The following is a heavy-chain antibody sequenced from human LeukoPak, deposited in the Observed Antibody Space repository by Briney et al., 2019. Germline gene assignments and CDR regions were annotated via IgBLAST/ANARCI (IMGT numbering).Heavy chain of an antibody. CDR3: ATEAAGIYYYYGLDA. V-gene: IGHV1-24*01. CDR2: FDPEDDET. D-gene: IGHD6-13*01. Sequence: ASVKVSCKVSGYTLNELSMHWVRQTPGRGLEWMGGFDPEDDETIYAQSFQGRVTMTEDTSIDTAYMELSSLRYDDSAVYCCATEAAGIYYYYGLDAWGQGTTVTVSS. CDR1: GYTLNELS. J-gene: IGHJ6*02.